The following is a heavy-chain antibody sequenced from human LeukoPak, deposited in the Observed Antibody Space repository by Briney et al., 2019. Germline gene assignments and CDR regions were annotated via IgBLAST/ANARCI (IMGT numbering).Heavy chain of an antibody. CDR3: ARDGRSSGWYYYYYYYMDV. D-gene: IGHD6-19*01. V-gene: IGHV1-46*01. CDR2: INPSGGST. CDR1: GYTFTSYY. Sequence: ASVKVSCKASGYTFTSYYMHWVRQAPGQGLEWMGIINPSGGSTSYAQKFQGRVTMTRDTSTSTVYMELSSLRSEDTAVHYCARDGRSSGWYYYYYYYMDVWGKGTTVTVSS. J-gene: IGHJ6*03.